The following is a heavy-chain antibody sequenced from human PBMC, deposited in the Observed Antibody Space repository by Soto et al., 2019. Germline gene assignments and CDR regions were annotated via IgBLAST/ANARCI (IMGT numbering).Heavy chain of an antibody. J-gene: IGHJ4*02. CDR1: GFTFSSYG. V-gene: IGHV3-33*01. CDR3: ARDLEATAYFDY. D-gene: IGHD1-26*01. Sequence: QVQLVESGGGVVQPGRSLRLSCAASGFTFSSYGMHWVRQAPGKGLEWVAVIWYDGSNKYYADSVKGRFTISRDNSKNTLYLQMNSLRAEDTAVYYCARDLEATAYFDYWGQGTLVTVSS. CDR2: IWYDGSNK.